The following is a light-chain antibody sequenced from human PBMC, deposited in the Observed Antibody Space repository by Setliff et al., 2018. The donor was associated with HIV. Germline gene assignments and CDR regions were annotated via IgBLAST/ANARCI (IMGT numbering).Light chain of an antibody. CDR1: SSDVGAYNY. CDR3: SSYTSSSSYV. V-gene: IGLV2-11*01. CDR2: AVA. J-gene: IGLJ1*01. Sequence: QSVLTQPRSVSGSPGQSVTISCTGTSSDVGAYNYVSWYQLYPGKAPKLIIYAVAVRPSGVPDRFSGSKSGNTASLTISGLQADDEADYYCSSYTSSSSYVFGTGTKVTVL.